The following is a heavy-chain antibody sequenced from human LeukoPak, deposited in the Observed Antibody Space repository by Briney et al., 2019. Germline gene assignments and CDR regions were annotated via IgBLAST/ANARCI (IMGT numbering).Heavy chain of an antibody. CDR1: GFSISSGYY. Sequence: SETLSLTCTVSGFSISSGYYWGWIRQPPGKGLEWIGSINHSGSTYYNPSLKSRVSISVDTSKNQFSLRLRSVTAADTAVYYCAREHDGSESWTMTYFYNYYMDVWGKGTTVTVSS. V-gene: IGHV4-38-2*02. CDR3: AREHDGSESWTMTYFYNYYMDV. CDR2: INHSGST. J-gene: IGHJ6*03. D-gene: IGHD3-10*01.